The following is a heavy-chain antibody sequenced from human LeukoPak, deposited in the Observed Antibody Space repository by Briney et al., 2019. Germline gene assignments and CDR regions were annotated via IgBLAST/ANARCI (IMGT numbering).Heavy chain of an antibody. D-gene: IGHD6-13*01. Sequence: GGSLRLSCAASGFSFSSYAMSWVRQAPGKGLEWVSAISGSGGSTYYADSVKGRFTISRDNSKNTLYLQMNSLRAEDTAVYYCAKIGTGIAAAGTGNWGQGTLVTVSS. CDR1: GFSFSSYA. J-gene: IGHJ4*02. CDR3: AKIGTGIAAAGTGN. V-gene: IGHV3-23*01. CDR2: ISGSGGST.